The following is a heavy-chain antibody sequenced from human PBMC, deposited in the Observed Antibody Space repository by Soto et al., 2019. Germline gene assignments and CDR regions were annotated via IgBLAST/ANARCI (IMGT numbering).Heavy chain of an antibody. J-gene: IGHJ1*01. CDR2: IYHSGST. Sequence: QLQLQESGSGLVKPSQTLSLTCAVSGGSISSGGYSWSWIRQPPGKGLEWIGYIYHSGSTYYNPSLKSRVTVSLDRLKNQFSLKLRSVTASDTAGYYCARGSSGSSGYVDFQHWGQGTLVTVSS. V-gene: IGHV4-30-2*01. CDR3: ARGSSGSSGYVDFQH. CDR1: GGSISSGGYS. D-gene: IGHD6-13*01.